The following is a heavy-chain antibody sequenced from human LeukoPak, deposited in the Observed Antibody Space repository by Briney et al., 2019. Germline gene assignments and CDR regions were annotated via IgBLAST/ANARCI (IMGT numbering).Heavy chain of an antibody. Sequence: GGSLRLSCVASGFTFSNYAMSWVRQAPGKGLDWVSVVSASAHKIRYADSVKGRFTISRDNSENTLYLQMNNLRAEDTAVYYCAKDHRLDQYYDFWSGYYFDYWGQGTLVTVSS. CDR2: VSASAHKI. CDR3: AKDHRLDQYYDFWSGYYFDY. J-gene: IGHJ4*02. D-gene: IGHD3-3*01. V-gene: IGHV3-23*01. CDR1: GFTFSNYA.